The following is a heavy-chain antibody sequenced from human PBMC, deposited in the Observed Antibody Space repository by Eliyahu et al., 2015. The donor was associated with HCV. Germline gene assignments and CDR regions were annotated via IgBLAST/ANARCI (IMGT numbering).Heavy chain of an antibody. J-gene: IGHJ6*02. CDR3: ARGRIAPAGGYYYYYGMDV. CDR1: GGXFSSYA. CDR2: SIXIFGTA. V-gene: IGHV1-69*01. D-gene: IGHD6-13*01. Sequence: QVQLVQSGAEVKXPGSSVKVSCKASGGXFSSYAXSWGRQAPGXXLEWXGGSIXIFGTANYAQKFQGRVTITADESTSTAYMELSSLRSEDTAVYYCARGRIAPAGGYYYYYGMDVWGQGTTVTVSS.